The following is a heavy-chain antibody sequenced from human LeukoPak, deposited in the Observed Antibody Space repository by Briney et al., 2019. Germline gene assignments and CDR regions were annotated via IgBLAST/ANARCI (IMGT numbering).Heavy chain of an antibody. Sequence: PSETLSLTCTVSGGSISSYYWSWIRQPPGKGLEWIGYIYYSGSTNYNPSLKSRVTISVDTSKNQFSLKLSSVTAADTAVYYCARRTTWYYYYYMDVWGKGTTVTVSS. CDR1: GGSISSYY. CDR3: ARRTTWYYYYYMDV. J-gene: IGHJ6*03. D-gene: IGHD4-17*01. CDR2: IYYSGST. V-gene: IGHV4-59*01.